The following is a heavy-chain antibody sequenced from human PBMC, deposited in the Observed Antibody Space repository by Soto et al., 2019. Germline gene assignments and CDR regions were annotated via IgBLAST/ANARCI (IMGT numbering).Heavy chain of an antibody. D-gene: IGHD1-7*01. Sequence: PSETLSLTCTVSGGSISSYYWSWIRQPPGKGLEWIGYIYYSGSTNYNPSLKSRVTISVDTSKNQFSLKLSSVTAADTAVYYCARLNAGTTYYYYGMDVWGQGTTVTVSS. CDR2: IYYSGST. CDR1: GGSISSYY. J-gene: IGHJ6*02. V-gene: IGHV4-59*08. CDR3: ARLNAGTTYYYYGMDV.